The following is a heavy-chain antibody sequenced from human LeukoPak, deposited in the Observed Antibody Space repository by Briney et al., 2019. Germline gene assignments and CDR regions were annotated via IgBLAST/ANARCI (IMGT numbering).Heavy chain of an antibody. CDR1: GYTFTSYA. Sequence: ASVKVSCKASGYTFTSYAMNWVRQAPGQGLECMGWINTNTGNPTYAQGFTGRFVFSLDTSVSTAYLQISSLKAEDTAVYYCARGFMMTTVTTVGYWGQGTLVTVSS. CDR3: ARGFMMTTVTTVGY. V-gene: IGHV7-4-1*02. D-gene: IGHD4-17*01. CDR2: INTNTGNP. J-gene: IGHJ4*02.